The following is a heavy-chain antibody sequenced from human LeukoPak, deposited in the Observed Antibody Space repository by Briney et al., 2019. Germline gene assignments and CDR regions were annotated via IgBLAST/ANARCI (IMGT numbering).Heavy chain of an antibody. D-gene: IGHD4-11*01. CDR2: IVVGSGNA. CDR3: AADLPYSNYGPLDY. V-gene: IGHV1-58*01. Sequence: ASVKVSCKASGFSFATSALQWVRQARGQRLEWIGWIVVGSGNANYAQKFQERVTITRDTSTSTAYLELSSLRSEDTAVYFCAADLPYSNYGPLDYWGQGTLVTVSS. CDR1: GFSFATSA. J-gene: IGHJ4*02.